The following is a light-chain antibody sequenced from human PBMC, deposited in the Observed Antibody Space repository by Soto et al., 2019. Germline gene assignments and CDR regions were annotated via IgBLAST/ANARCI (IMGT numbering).Light chain of an antibody. CDR3: QQYDNLPRWT. J-gene: IGKJ1*01. CDR1: QDITNY. CDR2: DAS. Sequence: DIQMTQSPCSLYASVGDRVTITCQASQDITNYLNWYQQKPGKAPKLLIYDASNLETGVPSRFSGSGSGTDFTATISSLQHEDIATYYCQQYDNLPRWTFGQGTKVEIK. V-gene: IGKV1-33*01.